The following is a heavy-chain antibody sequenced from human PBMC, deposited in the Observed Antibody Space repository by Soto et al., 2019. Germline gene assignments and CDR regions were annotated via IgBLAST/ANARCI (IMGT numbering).Heavy chain of an antibody. Sequence: QVQLVQSGAEVKKPGSSVKVSCKASGGIFSTYAISWLRQAPGQGLEWKGGIIPLFGTPNYAQRFQGRVTISADESTSTAYMERSRLRSEDTAVYYCARDRHDYGSGNYYNRIDFWGQGSLVTVSS. CDR3: ARDRHDYGSGNYYNRIDF. CDR2: IIPLFGTP. D-gene: IGHD3-10*01. CDR1: GGIFSTYA. V-gene: IGHV1-69*01. J-gene: IGHJ4*02.